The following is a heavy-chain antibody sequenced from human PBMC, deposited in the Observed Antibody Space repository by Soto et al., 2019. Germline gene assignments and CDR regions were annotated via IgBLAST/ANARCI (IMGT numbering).Heavy chain of an antibody. Sequence: QVQLVESGGGVVQPGRSLRLSCAASGFTFSSYGMHWVRQAPGKGLEWVAVIWYDGSNKYYADSVKGRFTISRDNSKKTLYLQMNSLRAEDTAVYYCARDEGLGVKYYYYGMDVWGQGTTVTVSS. CDR2: IWYDGSNK. V-gene: IGHV3-33*01. J-gene: IGHJ6*02. CDR1: GFTFSSYG. D-gene: IGHD3-10*01. CDR3: ARDEGLGVKYYYYGMDV.